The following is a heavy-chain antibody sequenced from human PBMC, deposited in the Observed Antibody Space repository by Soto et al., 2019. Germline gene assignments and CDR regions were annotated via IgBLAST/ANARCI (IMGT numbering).Heavy chain of an antibody. D-gene: IGHD3-22*01. CDR2: ISSNGGST. V-gene: IGHV3-64*04. CDR3: AKDVGRVVILYYFDY. Sequence: PGESLKISCSASGFTFSSYGIHWVRQAPGKGLEYVSSISSNGGSTYYADSVKGRFTISRDNSRNTLYLQMNSLRAEDTAVYYCAKDVGRVVILYYFDYWGQGTLVTVSS. CDR1: GFTFSSYG. J-gene: IGHJ4*02.